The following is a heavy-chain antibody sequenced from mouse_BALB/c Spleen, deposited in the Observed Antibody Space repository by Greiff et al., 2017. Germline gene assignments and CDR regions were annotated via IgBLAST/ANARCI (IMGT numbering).Heavy chain of an antibody. V-gene: IGHV1-14*01. J-gene: IGHJ1*01. CDR3: ARHEGYYGSSWYFDV. D-gene: IGHD1-1*01. CDR1: GYTFTSYV. Sequence: VQLKESGPELVKPGASVKMSCKASGYTFTSYVMHWVKQKPGQGLEWIGYINPYNDGTKYNEKFKGKATLTSDKSSSTAYMELSSLTSEDSAVYYCARHEGYYGSSWYFDVWGAGTTVTVSS. CDR2: INPYNDGT.